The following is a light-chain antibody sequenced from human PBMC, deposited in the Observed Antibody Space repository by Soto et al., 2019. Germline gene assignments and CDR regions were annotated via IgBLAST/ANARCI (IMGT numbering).Light chain of an antibody. V-gene: IGKV3-15*01. J-gene: IGKJ1*01. CDR3: QQYNNWPPWT. Sequence: MTQSPSTPSVSPGETATLSCRASQSGSRNLAWYQQKPGQAPRLLIYGASTRATGIPARFSGSGSGTDFTLANCGPQSEDFAVYDGQQYNNWPPWTFGLRTQVQIK. CDR1: QSGSRN. CDR2: GAS.